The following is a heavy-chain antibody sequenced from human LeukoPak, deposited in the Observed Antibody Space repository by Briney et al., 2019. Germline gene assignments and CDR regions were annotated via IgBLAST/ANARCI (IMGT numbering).Heavy chain of an antibody. CDR2: ISYDGSNK. V-gene: IGHV3-30*04. D-gene: IGHD6-13*01. Sequence: GRSLKLSCAASGFTFSSYAMHWVRQAPGKGLEWVAVISYDGSNKYYADSVKGRFTISRDNSKNTLYLQMNSLRAEDTAVYYCARGPIAAAGTGLFDYWGQGTLVTVSS. CDR3: ARGPIAAAGTGLFDY. CDR1: GFTFSSYA. J-gene: IGHJ4*02.